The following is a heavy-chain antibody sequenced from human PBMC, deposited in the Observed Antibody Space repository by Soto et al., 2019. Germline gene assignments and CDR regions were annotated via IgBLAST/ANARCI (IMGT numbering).Heavy chain of an antibody. V-gene: IGHV1-69*06. D-gene: IGHD2-2*02. CDR1: GGTFSSYA. Sequence: QVQLVQSGAEVKKPGSSVKVSCKASGGTFSSYAISWVRQAPGQGLEWMGGIIPIFGTANYAQKFQGRVMITAEKSTSTAYTELSSLRSEDTAVYYCARSEKSHCSCTSCYNYYYGMDVWGQGTTVTVSS. J-gene: IGHJ6*02. CDR3: ARSEKSHCSCTSCYNYYYGMDV. CDR2: IIPIFGTA.